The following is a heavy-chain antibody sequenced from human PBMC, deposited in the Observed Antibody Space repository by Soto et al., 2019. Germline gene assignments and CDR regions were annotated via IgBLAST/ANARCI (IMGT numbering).Heavy chain of an antibody. J-gene: IGHJ4*02. CDR2: TYYRSKWYN. D-gene: IGHD3-16*01. CDR1: GDSVSSNSAA. Sequence: SQTLSLTCAISGDSVSSNSAAWNWIRQSPSRGLEWLGRTYYRSKWYNDYAESLKSRITINPDTSKNQFSLHLNSVTPDDTAVYYCERGLTVGSTWGDLHYWGQGTLVTVSS. CDR3: ERGLTVGSTWGDLHY. V-gene: IGHV6-1*01.